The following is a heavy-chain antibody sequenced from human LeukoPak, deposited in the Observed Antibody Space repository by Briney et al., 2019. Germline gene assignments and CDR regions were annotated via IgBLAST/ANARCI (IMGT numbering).Heavy chain of an antibody. Sequence: SETLSLTCTVSGGSISSSSYYWGWIRQPPGKGLEWIVSIYYSGSTYYNPSLKSRVTISVDTSKNQFSLKLSSVTAADTAVYYCARVGTIFGIVQYYFDYWGQGTPVTVSS. CDR3: ARVGTIFGIVQYYFDY. CDR2: IYYSGST. CDR1: GGSISSSSYY. D-gene: IGHD3-3*01. J-gene: IGHJ4*02. V-gene: IGHV4-39*07.